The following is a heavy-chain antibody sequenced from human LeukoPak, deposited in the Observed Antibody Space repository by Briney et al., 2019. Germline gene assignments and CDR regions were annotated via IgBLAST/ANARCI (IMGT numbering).Heavy chain of an antibody. CDR3: ARGEYYYDSSGYRPLDY. Sequence: SWTLSLTCTVSGGSISSYYLSWIRRPPGKGLEWIGYIYYSGSTNYNPSLKSRVTISVDTSKNQSSLKLCSVTAADTAVYYCARGEYYYDSSGYRPLDYWGQGPLVTVSS. CDR1: GGSISSYY. J-gene: IGHJ4*02. D-gene: IGHD3-22*01. CDR2: IYYSGST. V-gene: IGHV4-59*01.